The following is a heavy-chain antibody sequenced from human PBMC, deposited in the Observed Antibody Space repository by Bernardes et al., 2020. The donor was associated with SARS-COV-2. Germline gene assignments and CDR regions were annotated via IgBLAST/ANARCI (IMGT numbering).Heavy chain of an antibody. CDR2: IWYDGSTK. CDR1: GFTFNTYG. V-gene: IGHV3-33*01. J-gene: IGHJ6*02. CDR3: VRRFCAVSSACGNFYGMGV. Sequence: SLRLSCAASGFTFNTYGMHWVRRAPGKGLEWVAVIWYDGSTKYYAESVKGRFTISRDNSKNSLYLQMNSLRFEDTAVYYCVRRFCAVSSACGNFYGMGVWGQGTTVTVSS. D-gene: IGHD2-21*01.